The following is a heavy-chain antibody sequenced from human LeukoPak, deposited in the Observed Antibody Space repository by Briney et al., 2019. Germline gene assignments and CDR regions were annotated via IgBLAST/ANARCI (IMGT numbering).Heavy chain of an antibody. CDR3: ARGDLYGDYEEDY. J-gene: IGHJ4*02. CDR1: GFTFNNYD. CDR2: ISGSGSTI. D-gene: IGHD4-17*01. Sequence: GGSLRLSCAASGFTFNNYDMNWVRQAPGKGLEWVSYISGSGSTIFYADSVKGRFTISRDNAKNSVYLQMNSLRAEDTAVYYCARGDLYGDYEEDYWGQGTLVTVSS. V-gene: IGHV3-48*03.